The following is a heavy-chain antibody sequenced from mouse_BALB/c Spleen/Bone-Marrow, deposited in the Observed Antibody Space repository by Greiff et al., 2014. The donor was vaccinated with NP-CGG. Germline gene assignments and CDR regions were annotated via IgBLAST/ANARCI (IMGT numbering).Heavy chain of an antibody. CDR2: ISDSGGST. V-gene: IGHV5-12*02. J-gene: IGHJ2*01. CDR3: ARLGDYSYFDY. Sequence: EVKLMESGGGIVQPGGSLKLSCVISGLSFSDYYMYWVRQTPEKRLEWVAYISDSGGSTYYPDTVKGRFTISRDNAKNTLYLQMSRLKSEDTAMYYCARLGDYSYFDYWGQGTTLTVSS. CDR1: GLSFSDYY. D-gene: IGHD1-1*01.